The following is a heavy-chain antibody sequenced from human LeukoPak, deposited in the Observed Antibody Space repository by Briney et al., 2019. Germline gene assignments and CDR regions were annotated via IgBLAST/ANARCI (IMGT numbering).Heavy chain of an antibody. CDR1: GYIFTSYW. J-gene: IGHJ4*02. CDR3: ARQGSGSGLYYFDY. V-gene: IGHV5-51*01. Sequence: GAFQQSSCKGSGYIFTSYWIGWVRQMPGKGLAWMGIIYPGDSDTRYSPSFQGQVTISADKSISTAYLQWSSLKASDTAMYYCARQGSGSGLYYFDYWGQGTLVTVSS. CDR2: IYPGDSDT. D-gene: IGHD1-26*01.